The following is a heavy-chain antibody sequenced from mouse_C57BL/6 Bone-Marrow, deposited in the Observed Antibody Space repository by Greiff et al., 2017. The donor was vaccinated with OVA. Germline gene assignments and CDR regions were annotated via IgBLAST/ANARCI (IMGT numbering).Heavy chain of an antibody. Sequence: EEKLVESGGDLVKPGGSLKLSCAASGFTFSSYGMSWVRQTPDKRLEWVATISSGGSYTYYPDSVKGRFTISRDNAKNTLYLQMSSLKSEDTAMYYCARHYYGSSYYWGQGTTLTVSS. CDR2: ISSGGSYT. CDR1: GFTFSSYG. V-gene: IGHV5-6*01. CDR3: ARHYYGSSYY. D-gene: IGHD1-1*01. J-gene: IGHJ2*01.